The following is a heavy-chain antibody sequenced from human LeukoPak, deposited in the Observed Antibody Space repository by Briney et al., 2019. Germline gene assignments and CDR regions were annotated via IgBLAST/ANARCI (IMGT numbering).Heavy chain of an antibody. D-gene: IGHD6-13*01. V-gene: IGHV1-46*01. Sequence: ASVKVSCKASGITFTSYYIHWVRQAPGRGLEWVGKINPSGTITTYAPKYQGRVTVTKDTSTNTVYMELSSLRSGDTAVYYCALIAPPHNWGQGTLVTVSS. J-gene: IGHJ4*02. CDR2: INPSGTIT. CDR3: ALIAPPHN. CDR1: GITFTSYY.